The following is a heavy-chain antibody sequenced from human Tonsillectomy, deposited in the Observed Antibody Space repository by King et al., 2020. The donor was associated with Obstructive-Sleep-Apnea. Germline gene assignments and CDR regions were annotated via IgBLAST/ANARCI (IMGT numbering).Heavy chain of an antibody. CDR3: ARERRSGNYHFHY. J-gene: IGHJ4*02. Sequence: QAQLVQSGAEVKKPGASVKVSCKASGYSFLNYAISWVRQAPGQGLEWMGWINVDNGYNYTQSLQGRLTLTTDTSTSTAYMELRSLKSDDTAVYYCARERRSGNYHFHYWGQGTLVTVSS. V-gene: IGHV1-18*01. CDR2: INVDNGY. CDR1: GYSFLNYA. D-gene: IGHD3-10*01.